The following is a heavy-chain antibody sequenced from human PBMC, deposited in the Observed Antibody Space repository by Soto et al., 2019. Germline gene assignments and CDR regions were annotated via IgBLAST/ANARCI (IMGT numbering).Heavy chain of an antibody. CDR3: TRGPRPISTGTGAY. CDR1: GFIFKMYW. CDR2: IYNDGTYS. Sequence: QPGGSLRLSCAASGFIFKMYWMHWVRQSPGKGLVWISRIYNDGTYSDYADSVRGRFTISRDNVNDTLYLQMNNLRAEGSGLYYCTRGPRPISTGTGAYWGQGTQVTVSS. D-gene: IGHD3-10*01. J-gene: IGHJ4*02. V-gene: IGHV3-74*01.